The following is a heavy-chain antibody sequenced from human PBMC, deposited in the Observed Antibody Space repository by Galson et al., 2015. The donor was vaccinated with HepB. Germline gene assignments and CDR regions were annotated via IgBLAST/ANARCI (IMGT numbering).Heavy chain of an antibody. CDR2: IKPSGGST. J-gene: IGHJ4*02. CDR3: ASQAYGSGSHPFDY. CDR1: GYTFTSYY. D-gene: IGHD3-10*01. Sequence: SVKVSCKASGYTFTSYYMHWVRQAPGQGLEWIGMIKPSGGSTIYAQKFQGRVTMTRDASTSTVYMELSSLRSEDTAVYYCASQAYGSGSHPFDYWGQGTLVTVSS. V-gene: IGHV1-46*01.